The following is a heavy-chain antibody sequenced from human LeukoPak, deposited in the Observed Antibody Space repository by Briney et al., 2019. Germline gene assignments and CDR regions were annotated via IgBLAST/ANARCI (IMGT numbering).Heavy chain of an antibody. D-gene: IGHD3-22*01. CDR2: IYYGEST. Sequence: SVPLTLPCTVSVDLLSRYTYYGESICRPPGKGLGSFVSIYYGESTYYIPSLKIRVIISVDTSKNQFSLKLSSVTAADTAVYYCARAYYYASRAFEIWGQETMVTVSS. V-gene: IGHV4-39*01. CDR3: ARAYYYASRAFEI. J-gene: IGHJ3*02. CDR1: VDLLSRYTYY.